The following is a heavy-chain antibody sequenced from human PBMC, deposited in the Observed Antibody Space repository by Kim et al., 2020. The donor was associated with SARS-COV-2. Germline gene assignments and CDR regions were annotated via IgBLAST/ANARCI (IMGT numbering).Heavy chain of an antibody. V-gene: IGHV4-39*01. D-gene: IGHD2-15*01. CDR2: IYHTGNT. CDR3: ARHATNGGSCYCLLDC. J-gene: IGHJ4*02. Sequence: SETLSLTCIVSGVSISGSNFIWGWIRQPPGKGLEWIGSIYHTGNTYYNPSLKSRVTISVDTSENQFSLKLSSVTAADTAVYYCARHATNGGSCYCLLDCWGQGTLVTVSS. CDR1: GVSISGSNFI.